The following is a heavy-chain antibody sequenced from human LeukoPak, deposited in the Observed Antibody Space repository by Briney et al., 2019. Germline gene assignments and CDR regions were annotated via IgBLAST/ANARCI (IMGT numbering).Heavy chain of an antibody. CDR1: GGSISSYY. V-gene: IGHV4-59*01. D-gene: IGHD5-12*01. CDR3: ARSSGYSGYDFVLD. J-gene: IGHJ4*02. CDR2: IYYSGST. Sequence: SETLSLTCTVSGGSISSYYWSWIRQPPGKGLEWIGYIYYSGSTNYNPSLKSRVTISVDTSENQFSLKLSSVTAADTAVYYCARSSGYSGYDFVLDWGQGTLVTVSS.